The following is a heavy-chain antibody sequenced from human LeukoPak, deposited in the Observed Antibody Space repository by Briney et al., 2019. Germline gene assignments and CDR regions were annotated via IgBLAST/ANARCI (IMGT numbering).Heavy chain of an antibody. CDR3: ARAVDGDYLDY. D-gene: IGHD4-17*01. J-gene: IGHJ4*02. CDR1: GFTFSNAW. CDR2: ISSSSYI. Sequence: AGGSLRLSCAASGFTFSNAWMSWVRQAPGKGLEWVSSISSSSYIYYADSVKGRFTISRDNAKNSLYLQMNSLRAEDTAVYYSARAVDGDYLDYWGQGTLVTVSS. V-gene: IGHV3-69-1*01.